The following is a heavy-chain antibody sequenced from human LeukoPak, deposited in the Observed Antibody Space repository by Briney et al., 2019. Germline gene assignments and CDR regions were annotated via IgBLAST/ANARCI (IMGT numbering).Heavy chain of an antibody. CDR1: GGSISSSNW. V-gene: IGHV4-4*02. J-gene: IGHJ4*02. CDR2: IYHSGST. CDR3: ARDLRVSSGYSRGIDY. D-gene: IGHD3-22*01. Sequence: SATLSLTCAVSGGSISSSNWWSWVRQPPGKGLEWIREIYHSGSTNYNPSLKSRVTISVDKSKNQFSLKLSSVTAADTAVYYCARDLRVSSGYSRGIDYWGQGTLVTVSS.